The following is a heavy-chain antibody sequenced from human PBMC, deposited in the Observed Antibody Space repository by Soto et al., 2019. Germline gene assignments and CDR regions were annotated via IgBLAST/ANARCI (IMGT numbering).Heavy chain of an antibody. J-gene: IGHJ4*02. Sequence: GGSLRLSCAASGFTFSNAWMSWVRQAPGKGLEWVGRIKSKTDGGTTDYAAPVKGRFTISRDDSKNTLYLQMNSLKTEDTAVYYCTAQTYYYGSGSYYNGDYWGQGTLVTVSS. CDR3: TAQTYYYGSGSYYNGDY. D-gene: IGHD3-10*01. CDR2: IKSKTDGGTT. V-gene: IGHV3-15*01. CDR1: GFTFSNAW.